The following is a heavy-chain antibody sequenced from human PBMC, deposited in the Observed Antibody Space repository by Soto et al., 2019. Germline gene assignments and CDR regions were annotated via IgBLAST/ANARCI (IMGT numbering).Heavy chain of an antibody. CDR2: ISASGSDT. V-gene: IGHV3-23*01. CDR3: AKSGPIPAAIRAFDY. D-gene: IGHD2-2*02. J-gene: IGHJ4*02. CDR1: GFTFNSFA. Sequence: GGSLRLSCAVSGFTFNSFAMSWVRQAPGKGLEWVSGISASGSDTYNADSVKGRFTISRDNSKNTLYLQMNSLRAEDTAVYHCAKSGPIPAAIRAFDYWGQGTLVTVSS.